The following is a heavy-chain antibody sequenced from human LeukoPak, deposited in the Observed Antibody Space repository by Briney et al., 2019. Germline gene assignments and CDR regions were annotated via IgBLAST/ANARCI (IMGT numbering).Heavy chain of an antibody. CDR2: ISGSGGST. CDR1: GFTVSSNY. CDR3: AKYYDSSGYFSYFDY. D-gene: IGHD3-22*01. V-gene: IGHV3-23*01. Sequence: GGSLRLSCAASGFTVSSNYMSWVRQAPGKGLEWVSAISGSGGSTYYADSVKGRFTISRDNSKNTLYLQMNSLRAEDTAVYYCAKYYDSSGYFSYFDYWGQGTLVTVSS. J-gene: IGHJ4*02.